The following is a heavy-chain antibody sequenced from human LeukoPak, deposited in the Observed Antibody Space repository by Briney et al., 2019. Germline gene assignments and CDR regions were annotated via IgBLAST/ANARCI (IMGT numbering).Heavy chain of an antibody. CDR1: GFTFSSYS. J-gene: IGHJ4*02. CDR2: ISSSGSTI. CDR3: ARGAAGGSGSYIDY. Sequence: PGGSLRLSCAASGFTFSSYSMNWVRQAPGKGLEWVSYISSSGSTIYYADSVKGRFTISRDNAKNSLYLQMNSLRDEDTAVYYCARGAAGGSGSYIDYWGQGTLVTVSS. V-gene: IGHV3-48*02. D-gene: IGHD3-10*01.